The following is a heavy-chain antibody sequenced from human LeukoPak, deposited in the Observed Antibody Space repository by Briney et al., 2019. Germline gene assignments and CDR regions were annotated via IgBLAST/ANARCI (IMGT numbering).Heavy chain of an antibody. J-gene: IGHJ4*02. Sequence: PGGSLRLSCAASGFSFRDFWMTWVRQAPGKGLEWVANINQGGSVKYYVDSVKGRFTISRDDAKSSLYVQMNSLRDEDTSVYYCARFGYSGWNLEYWGQGPLVTVSS. V-gene: IGHV3-7*03. CDR1: GFSFRDFW. CDR2: INQGGSVK. CDR3: ARFGYSGWNLEY. D-gene: IGHD5-12*01.